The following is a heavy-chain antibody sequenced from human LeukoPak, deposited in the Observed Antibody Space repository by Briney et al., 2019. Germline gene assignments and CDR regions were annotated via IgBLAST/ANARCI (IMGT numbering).Heavy chain of an antibody. CDR1: GFTFSSYA. J-gene: IGHJ4*02. CDR2: ISSNGGST. Sequence: GGSLRLSCSASGFTFSSYAMHWVRQAPGKGLEYVSAISSNGGSTYYADSVKGRFTISRDNSKNTLYLQMNSLRAEDTAVYYCARQGATTLDYWGQGTLVTVSS. V-gene: IGHV3-64*04. D-gene: IGHD1-26*01. CDR3: ARQGATTLDY.